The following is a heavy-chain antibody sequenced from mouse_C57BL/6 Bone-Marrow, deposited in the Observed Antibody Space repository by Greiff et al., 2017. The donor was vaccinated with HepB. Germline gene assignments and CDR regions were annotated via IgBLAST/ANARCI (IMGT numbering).Heavy chain of an antibody. Sequence: QVQLKQSGAELARPGASVKLSCKASGYTFTSYGISWVKQRTGQGLEWIGEIYPRSGNTYYNEKFKGKATLTADKSSSTAYMELRSLTSEDSAVYFCARRGRSYWYFDVWGTGTTVTVSS. CDR3: ARRGRSYWYFDV. CDR1: GYTFTSYG. V-gene: IGHV1-81*01. J-gene: IGHJ1*03. D-gene: IGHD2-12*01. CDR2: IYPRSGNT.